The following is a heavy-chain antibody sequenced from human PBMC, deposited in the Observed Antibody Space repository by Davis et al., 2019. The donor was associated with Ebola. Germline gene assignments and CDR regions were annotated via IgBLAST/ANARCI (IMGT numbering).Heavy chain of an antibody. CDR3: ARVLPVFGVVGNYYYGMDV. CDR1: GFTFSSYG. V-gene: IGHV3-30*03. J-gene: IGHJ6*02. Sequence: GESLKISCAASGFTFSSYGMHWVRQAPGKGLEWVAVISYDGSNKYYPGSVKGRFTISRENAKNSLYLQMNSLRAEDTAVYYCARVLPVFGVVGNYYYGMDVWGQGTTVTVSS. D-gene: IGHD3-3*01. CDR2: ISYDGSNK.